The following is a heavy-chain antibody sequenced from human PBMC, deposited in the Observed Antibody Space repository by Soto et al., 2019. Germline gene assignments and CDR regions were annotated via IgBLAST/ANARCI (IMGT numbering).Heavy chain of an antibody. D-gene: IGHD1-26*01. CDR3: ARAGSYGQELDFYYYYGMDV. Sequence: SETLSLTCTVSGGSISSYYWSWIRQPPGKGLEWIGYIYYSGSTNYNPSLKSRVTISVDTSKNQFPLKMSSVTAADTAVYYCARAGSYGQELDFYYYYGMDVWGQGTTVTVSS. CDR2: IYYSGST. V-gene: IGHV4-59*01. J-gene: IGHJ6*02. CDR1: GGSISSYY.